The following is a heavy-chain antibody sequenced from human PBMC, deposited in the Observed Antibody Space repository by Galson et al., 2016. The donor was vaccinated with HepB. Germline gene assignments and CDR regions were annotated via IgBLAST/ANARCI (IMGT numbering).Heavy chain of an antibody. CDR1: GGSISGTNW. Sequence: SETLSLTCSVSGGSISGTNWWTWVRRSPGKGLEWIGEIYYSGSSNYNPSLRSRVSISVDKSKNQFSLNLSSVAAADTAVYYCARRVFYYYMDVWGNGTTVTVYS. CDR2: IYYSGSS. J-gene: IGHJ6*03. CDR3: ARRVFYYYMDV. V-gene: IGHV4/OR15-8*01.